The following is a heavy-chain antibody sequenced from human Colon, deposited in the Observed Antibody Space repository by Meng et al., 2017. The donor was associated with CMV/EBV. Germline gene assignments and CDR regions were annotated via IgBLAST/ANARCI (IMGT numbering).Heavy chain of an antibody. CDR3: ARIYDFWSGYYLDY. CDR1: GFTFSGFS. CDR2: IKQDGSEK. Sequence: GESLKISCTNSGFTFSGFSMSWVRQAPGRGLEWVASIKQDGSEKNYVDSVKGRFTISRDNSKNTLYLQMGSLRAEDMAVYYCARIYDFWSGYYLDYWGQGTLVTVSS. V-gene: IGHV3-7*01. D-gene: IGHD3-3*01. J-gene: IGHJ4*02.